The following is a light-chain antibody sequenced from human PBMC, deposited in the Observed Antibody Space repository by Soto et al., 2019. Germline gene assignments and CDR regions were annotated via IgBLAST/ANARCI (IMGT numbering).Light chain of an antibody. CDR1: SSDVGVYNY. Sequence: QSVVSQPASVSGSPGQSITISCTGTSSDVGVYNYVSWYQQHPGKAPKLMIYDGSKRPSGVSNRFSGSKSGNTASLTISGLQAEDEADYYCSSYISSSTLNVFGTG. CDR2: DGS. J-gene: IGLJ1*01. CDR3: SSYISSSTLNV. V-gene: IGLV2-14*01.